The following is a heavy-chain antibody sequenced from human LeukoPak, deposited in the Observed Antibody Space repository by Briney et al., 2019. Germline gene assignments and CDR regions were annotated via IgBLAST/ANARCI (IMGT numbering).Heavy chain of an antibody. V-gene: IGHV3-33*01. CDR2: IWYDGSNK. Sequence: GRSLRLSCAASGFTFSSYGMHWVRQAPGKGLEWVAVIWYDGSNKYYADSVKGRFTISRDNSKNTLYLQMNSLRAEDTAVYYCARSPFDYGDYYFDYWGQGTLVTVSS. D-gene: IGHD4-17*01. CDR1: GFTFSSYG. CDR3: ARSPFDYGDYYFDY. J-gene: IGHJ4*02.